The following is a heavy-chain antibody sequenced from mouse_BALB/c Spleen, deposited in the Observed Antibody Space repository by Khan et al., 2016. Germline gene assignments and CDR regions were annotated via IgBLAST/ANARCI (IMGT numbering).Heavy chain of an antibody. D-gene: IGHD1-1*02. CDR2: INPDTGYT. V-gene: IGHV1-7*01. J-gene: IGHJ2*01. Sequence: QVQLQQSGAELAKPGASVKMSCKASGYTFTTYWMHWVKQRPGQGLEWIGYINPDTGYTAYNQKFKDKATLTADKSSSTAYMQLSSLTSEDSAVYYCARSGDYGLFDYWGQGTTLTVSS. CDR1: GYTFTTYW. CDR3: ARSGDYGLFDY.